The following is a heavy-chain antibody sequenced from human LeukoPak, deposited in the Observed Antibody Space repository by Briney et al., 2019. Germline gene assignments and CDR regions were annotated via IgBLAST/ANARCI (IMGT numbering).Heavy chain of an antibody. CDR2: ISSGGSTI. CDR1: EIKFSDYS. V-gene: IGHV3-48*04. CDR3: AGVDGTFSHNYYMDG. Sequence: PGGSLRLSCGPSEIKFSDYSLNWGRQAPGKGLEWLSFISSGGSTIYYADSVKGRFTISRDNAKNSLYLHMNRLRVDDTAVYYCAGVDGTFSHNYYMDGWGKGTTVTVSS. D-gene: IGHD5-24*01. J-gene: IGHJ6*03.